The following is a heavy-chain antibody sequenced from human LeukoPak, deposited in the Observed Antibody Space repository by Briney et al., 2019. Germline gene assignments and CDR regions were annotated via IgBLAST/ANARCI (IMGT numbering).Heavy chain of an antibody. CDR3: ARVKAVAGTDYFDY. J-gene: IGHJ4*02. V-gene: IGHV4-59*08. CDR1: GSSISSYY. CDR2: IYYSGST. Sequence: SETLSLTCTVSGSSISSYYWSWIRQPPGKGLEWIGYIYYSGSTNYNPSLKSRVTISVDTSKNQFSLKLSSVTAADTAVYYCARVKAVAGTDYFDYWGQGTLVTVSS. D-gene: IGHD6-19*01.